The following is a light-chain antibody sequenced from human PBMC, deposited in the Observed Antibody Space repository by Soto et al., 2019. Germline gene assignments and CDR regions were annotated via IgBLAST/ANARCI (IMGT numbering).Light chain of an antibody. CDR3: RQCNNWPPLT. CDR2: TAS. CDR1: QNIESN. V-gene: IGKV3-15*01. J-gene: IGKJ4*01. Sequence: DIVMTQSPVTLSVSPGESATLSCRASQNIESNLAWYQQKPGQSPRLLIYTASTRASGIPARFSGSGYGTEFTLTISSLQSEDSAVYYCRQCNNWPPLTFGGGTKVEIK.